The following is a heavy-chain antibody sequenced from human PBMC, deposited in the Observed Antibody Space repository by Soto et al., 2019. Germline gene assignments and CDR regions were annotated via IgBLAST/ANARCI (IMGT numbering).Heavy chain of an antibody. J-gene: IGHJ4*02. CDR1: GGSFSGYY. D-gene: IGHD6-19*01. V-gene: IGHV4-34*01. CDR2: INHSGST. CDR3: ARLSYSSGS. Sequence: LSLTCAVYGGSFSGYYWSWIRQPPGKGLEWIGEINHSGSTNYNPSLKSRVTISVDTSKNQFSLKLSSVTAADTAVYYCARLSYSSGSWGQGTLVTVSS.